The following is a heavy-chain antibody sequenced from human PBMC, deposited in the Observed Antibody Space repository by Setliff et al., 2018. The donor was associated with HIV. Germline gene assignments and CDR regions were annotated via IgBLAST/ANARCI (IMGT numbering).Heavy chain of an antibody. CDR3: ARGQFRLRPDSLDL. J-gene: IGHJ3*01. D-gene: IGHD2-21*01. CDR1: GFTFSVYG. Sequence: GGSLRLSCEGSGFTFSVYGMHWVRQAPGKGLEWVAVIWYDGGRKHYADSVKGRLTISRDDSNNTPYLQLNSLRAEDTAIYYCARGQFRLRPDSLDLWGQGTLVTVSS. V-gene: IGHV3-33*01. CDR2: IWYDGGRK.